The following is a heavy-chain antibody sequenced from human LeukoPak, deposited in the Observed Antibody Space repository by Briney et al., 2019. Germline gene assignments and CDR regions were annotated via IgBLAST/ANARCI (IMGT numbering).Heavy chain of an antibody. CDR1: GGSISSYY. J-gene: IGHJ4*02. CDR2: INHSGST. Sequence: SETLSLTCTVSGGSISSYYWSWIRQPPGKGLEWIGEINHSGSTNYNPSLKSRVTISVDTSKNQFSLKLSSVTAADTAVYYCARVSGGYEPYYFDYWGQGTLVTVSS. D-gene: IGHD5-12*01. V-gene: IGHV4-34*01. CDR3: ARVSGGYEPYYFDY.